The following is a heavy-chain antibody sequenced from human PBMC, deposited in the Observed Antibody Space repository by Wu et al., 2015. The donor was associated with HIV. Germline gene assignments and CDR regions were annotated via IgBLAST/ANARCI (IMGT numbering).Heavy chain of an antibody. CDR3: ARANSGDSLGYFDY. CDR1: GDTFSSYA. D-gene: IGHD5-18*01. J-gene: IGHJ4*02. Sequence: QVQLVQSGAEVKKPGSSVKVSCKTSGDTFSSYAITWVRQAPGQGLEWMGRIIPIFGPAIYAQKFQGRVSITADESTSTAYMELNSITSEDSAVYYCARANSGDSLGYFDYWGQGTLVTVSS. CDR2: IIPIFGPA. V-gene: IGHV1-69*18.